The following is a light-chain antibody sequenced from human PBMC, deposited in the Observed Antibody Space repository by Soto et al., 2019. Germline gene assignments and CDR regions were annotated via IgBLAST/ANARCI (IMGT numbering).Light chain of an antibody. J-gene: IGKJ2*01. CDR3: QQYYSSLT. CDR2: WAS. CDR1: QTVFHSSYNKDF. V-gene: IGKV4-1*01. Sequence: DIVMTQSPVSLSVSLGERGTINCKSSQTVFHSSYNKDFLAWYQQKPGQPPKLLFYWASTRESGVPARFSGGGSGTDFSLTISSLQAEDVAVYYCQQYYSSLTFGQGTKVDIK.